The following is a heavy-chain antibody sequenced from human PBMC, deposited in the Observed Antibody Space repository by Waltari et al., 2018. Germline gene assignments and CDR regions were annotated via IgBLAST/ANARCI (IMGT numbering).Heavy chain of an antibody. V-gene: IGHV4-59*01. CDR2: IYYSGST. CDR1: GGSISSYY. J-gene: IGHJ4*02. CDR3: ARDPDGYFDY. Sequence: QVQLQESGPGLVKPSETLSLTCTVSGGSISSYYWSWIRQPPGKGLEWIGYIYYSGSTNYNPSLKSRVTISVDTSKNQFSLKLSSVTAADTAVYYCARDPDGYFDYWGQGTLVTVSS.